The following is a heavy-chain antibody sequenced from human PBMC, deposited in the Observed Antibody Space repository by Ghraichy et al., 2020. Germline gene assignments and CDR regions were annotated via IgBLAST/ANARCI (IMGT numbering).Heavy chain of an antibody. CDR2: IYWNDDK. J-gene: IGHJ4*02. V-gene: IGHV2-5*01. D-gene: IGHD3-3*01. CDR1: GFSLSTSGVG. CDR3: ARNFWSGGSFDY. Sequence: SGPTLVKPTQTLTLTCTFSGFSLSTSGVGVGWIRQPPGKALEWLALIYWNDDKRYSPSLKSRLTITKDTSKNQVVLTMTNMDPVDTGTYYCARNFWSGGSFDYWGQGTLVTVSS.